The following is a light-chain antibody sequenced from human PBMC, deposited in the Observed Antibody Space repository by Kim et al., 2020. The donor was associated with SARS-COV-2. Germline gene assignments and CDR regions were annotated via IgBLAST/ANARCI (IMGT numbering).Light chain of an antibody. V-gene: IGLV3-1*01. CDR2: QDT. CDR1: KLEDKS. CDR3: QAWDSSTGV. Sequence: SYELTQPPSVSVSPGQTANISCSGHKLEDKSVCWYQQRPGQSPVLVIYQDTKRPSGIPERFSGSNSGSTATLTISETQAMDEADYYCQAWDSSTGVFGEGTQLTVL. J-gene: IGLJ2*01.